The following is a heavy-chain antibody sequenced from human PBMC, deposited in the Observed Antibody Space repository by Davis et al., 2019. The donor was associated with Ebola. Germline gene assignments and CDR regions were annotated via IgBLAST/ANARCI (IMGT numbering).Heavy chain of an antibody. J-gene: IGHJ4*02. CDR2: IYYSGST. CDR1: GGSISTYY. V-gene: IGHV4-59*01. Sequence: SETLSLTCTVSGGSISTYYWSWIRQPPGKGLEWIGYIYYSGSTNYNPSLKSRVTISVDTSKNQFSLKLSSVTAADTAVYYCARVKVQGVSLVDFDYWGQGTLVTVSS. CDR3: ARVKVQGVSLVDFDY. D-gene: IGHD3-10*01.